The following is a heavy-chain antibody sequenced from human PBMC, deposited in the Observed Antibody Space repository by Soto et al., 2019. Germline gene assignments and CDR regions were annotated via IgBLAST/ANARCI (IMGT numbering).Heavy chain of an antibody. CDR3: STAGQWYFWTASYFEH. J-gene: IGHJ4*02. D-gene: IGHD3-3*01. Sequence: WGSLRLSCSASGFTFGSYAMSWCRQAPGKGLEWVSDIGGSGGYTYYGDPVRGRFTISRDNSKNTLYLHMNSLKTDDTGVYYCSTAGQWYFWTASYFEHWGQGTPVTVSS. CDR1: GFTFGSYA. V-gene: IGHV3-23*01. CDR2: IGGSGGYT.